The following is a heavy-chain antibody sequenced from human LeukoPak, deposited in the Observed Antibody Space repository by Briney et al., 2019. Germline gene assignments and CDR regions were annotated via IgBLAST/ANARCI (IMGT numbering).Heavy chain of an antibody. Sequence: PGGPLRLSCAASGLDFRNAWMSWVRQAPGKGLEWVAHIKRNTDPGTTSYVAPVEGRFTVSRDDSKNTLHLQMNSLKIEDTGVYYCSTGDRGWQDYWGRGTLVTVSS. D-gene: IGHD6-19*01. V-gene: IGHV3-15*01. CDR2: IKRNTDPGTT. CDR1: GLDFRNAW. J-gene: IGHJ4*02. CDR3: STGDRGWQDY.